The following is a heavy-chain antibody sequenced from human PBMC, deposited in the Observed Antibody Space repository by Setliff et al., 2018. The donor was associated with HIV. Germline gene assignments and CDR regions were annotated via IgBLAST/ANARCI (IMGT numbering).Heavy chain of an antibody. J-gene: IGHJ5*01. Sequence: SSETLSLTCAVYGRSFTAYYWSWVRQAPGKGLEWIGEINYSETTNYNPSLKSRVAMSIDIAKKQFYLKLRSVTAADTAVYYCARQHGDYALASWGRGTLVTVSS. CDR2: INYSETT. CDR1: GRSFTAYY. V-gene: IGHV4-34*01. CDR3: ARQHGDYALAS. D-gene: IGHD4-17*01.